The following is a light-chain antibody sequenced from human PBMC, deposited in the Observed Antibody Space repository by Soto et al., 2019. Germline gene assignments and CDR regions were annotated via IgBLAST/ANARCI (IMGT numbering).Light chain of an antibody. J-gene: IGKJ1*01. V-gene: IGKV3-20*01. Sequence: VLTQSPASLSVSPGQTATLSCRASQSVSKYLAWYQQKPGQAPRLLIYGASNRATGIPDRFSGSGSGTDFTLTISRLEPEDFAVYYCQQYGSSGTFGQGTKVDIK. CDR3: QQYGSSGT. CDR2: GAS. CDR1: QSVSKY.